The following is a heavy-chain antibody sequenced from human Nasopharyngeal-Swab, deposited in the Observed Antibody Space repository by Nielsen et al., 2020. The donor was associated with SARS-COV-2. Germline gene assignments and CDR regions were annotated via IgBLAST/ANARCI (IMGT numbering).Heavy chain of an antibody. V-gene: IGHV3-30-3*01. CDR1: GFTFSSYA. CDR3: ARDRGYSSSWYFYYYYGMDV. D-gene: IGHD6-13*01. J-gene: IGHJ6*02. Sequence: GGSLRLSCAASGFTFSSYAMHWVRQAPGKGLEWAAVISYDGSNKYYADSVKGRFTISRDNSKNTLYLQMNSLRAEDTAVYYCARDRGYSSSWYFYYYYGMDVWGQGTTVTVSS. CDR2: ISYDGSNK.